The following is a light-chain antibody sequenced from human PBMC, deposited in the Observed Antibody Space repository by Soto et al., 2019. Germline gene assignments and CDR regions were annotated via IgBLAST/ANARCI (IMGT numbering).Light chain of an antibody. J-gene: IGKJ4*01. CDR1: QSVNSK. Sequence: EIVMTQSPATLSVSPGERATLSCMASQSVNSKLAWYQQKPGQAPRLLIYDASSRATGIPARFSGSGSGTEFTLTISSLQSEDFAVYYCQQYNKWPLSFGGGTKVEIK. CDR2: DAS. V-gene: IGKV3-15*01. CDR3: QQYNKWPLS.